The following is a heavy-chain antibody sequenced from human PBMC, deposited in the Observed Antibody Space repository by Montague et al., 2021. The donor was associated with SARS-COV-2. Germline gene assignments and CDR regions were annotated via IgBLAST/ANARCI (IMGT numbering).Heavy chain of an antibody. CDR3: ARGGHQLRFCLDV. CDR1: GGSFSGYY. D-gene: IGHD3-16*01. J-gene: IGHJ6*02. Sequence: SETLSLTCAVYGGSFSGYYWSWIRQPPGKVLEWIGQIHHTGRTIYKPSLKSRVTISEDTSKNQFSLKMTSVTAADTAVYYCARGGHQLRFCLDVWGQGTTVTVSS. CDR2: IHHTGRT. V-gene: IGHV4-34*01.